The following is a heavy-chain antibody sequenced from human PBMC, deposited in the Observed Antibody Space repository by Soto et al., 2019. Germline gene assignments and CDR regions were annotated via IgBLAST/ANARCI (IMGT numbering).Heavy chain of an antibody. V-gene: IGHV4-59*01. D-gene: IGHD6-19*01. Sequence: SETLSLTCTVSGGSISSYYWSWIRQPPGKGLEWIGYIYYSGSTNYNPSLKSRVTMSVDTSKSQFSLKLSSVTAADTAVYYCARITIAVAGSAFDIWGQGTMVTVSS. J-gene: IGHJ3*02. CDR3: ARITIAVAGSAFDI. CDR1: GGSISSYY. CDR2: IYYSGST.